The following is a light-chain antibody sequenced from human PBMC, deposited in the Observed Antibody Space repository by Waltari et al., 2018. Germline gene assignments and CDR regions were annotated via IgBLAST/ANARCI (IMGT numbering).Light chain of an antibody. CDR2: DAS. CDR1: QDISNQ. CDR3: QETNTFPIT. V-gene: IGKV1D-12*01. Sequence: DIQMTSSPSSVSASVGDTVNITCRASQDISNQLNWYQQKPGKAPKFLIYDASTLESGVPSRFSGSGSGTDFTLTVRSLQPEDFATYYCQETNTFPITFGQGTRLEIK. J-gene: IGKJ5*01.